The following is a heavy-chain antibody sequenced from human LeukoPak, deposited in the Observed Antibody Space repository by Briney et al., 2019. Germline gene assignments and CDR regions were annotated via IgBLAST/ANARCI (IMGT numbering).Heavy chain of an antibody. D-gene: IGHD2-2*01. CDR3: TRMSVVVVPAADYFDY. V-gene: IGHV3-49*02. J-gene: IGHJ4*02. CDR2: IRSKAYGGTT. Sequence: SWVRQAPGKGLEWVGFIRSKAYGGTTEYAASVKGRFTISRDDSKSIAYLQMNSLKTEDTAVYYCTRMSVVVVPAADYFDYWGQGTLVTVSS.